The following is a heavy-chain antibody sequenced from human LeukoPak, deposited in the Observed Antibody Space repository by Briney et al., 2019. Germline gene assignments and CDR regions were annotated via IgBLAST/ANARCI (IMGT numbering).Heavy chain of an antibody. Sequence: SETLSLTCAVYGGSFSGYYWSWIRQPPGKGLEWIGEINHSGSTNYNPSLKSRVTISIDTSRNQFSLRVSSVTAADTAVYYCARDLVTVTKGFDIWGQGTMVSVSS. CDR3: ARDLVTVTKGFDI. J-gene: IGHJ3*02. D-gene: IGHD4-17*01. CDR2: INHSGST. V-gene: IGHV4-34*01. CDR1: GGSFSGYY.